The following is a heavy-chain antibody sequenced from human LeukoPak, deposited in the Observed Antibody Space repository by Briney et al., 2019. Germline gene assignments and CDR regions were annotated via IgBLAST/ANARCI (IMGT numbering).Heavy chain of an antibody. CDR3: ARQRLDAFDI. J-gene: IGHJ3*02. V-gene: IGHV4-39*07. CDR2: IYYSGST. CDR1: GGSISSSSYY. Sequence: SETLSLTCTVSGGSISSSSYYWGWIRQPPGKGLEWIGSIYYSGSTYYNPFLKSRVTISVDTSKNQFSLKLSSVTAADTAVYYCARQRLDAFDIWGQGTMVTVSS.